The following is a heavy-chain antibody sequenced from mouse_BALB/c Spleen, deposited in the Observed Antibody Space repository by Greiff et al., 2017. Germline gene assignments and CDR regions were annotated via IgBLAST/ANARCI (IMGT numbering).Heavy chain of an antibody. CDR1: GFSLTSYG. V-gene: IGHV2-2*02. CDR2: IWSGGST. Sequence: VKLMESGPGLVQPSQSLSITCTVSGFSLTSYGVHWVRQSPGKGLEWLGVIWSGGSTDYNAAFISRLSISKDNSKSQVFFKMNSLQANDTAIYYCATTNWDYAMDYWGQGTSVTVSS. CDR3: ATTNWDYAMDY. J-gene: IGHJ4*01. D-gene: IGHD4-1*01.